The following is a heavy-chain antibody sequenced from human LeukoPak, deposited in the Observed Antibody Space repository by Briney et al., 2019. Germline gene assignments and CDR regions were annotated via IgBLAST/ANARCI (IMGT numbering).Heavy chain of an antibody. CDR2: INPNSGGT. J-gene: IGHJ3*02. V-gene: IGHV1-2*02. Sequence: ASVKVSCKASGYTFTGYYMHWVRQAPGQGLEWMGWINPNSGGTNYAQKLQGRVTMTTDTSTSTAYMELRSLRSDDTAVYYCARDSPYGDYRTDAFDIWGQGTMVTVSS. D-gene: IGHD4-17*01. CDR1: GYTFTGYY. CDR3: ARDSPYGDYRTDAFDI.